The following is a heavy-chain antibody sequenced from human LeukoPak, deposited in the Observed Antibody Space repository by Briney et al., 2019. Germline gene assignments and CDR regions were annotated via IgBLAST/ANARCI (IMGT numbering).Heavy chain of an antibody. CDR1: GFTVSSNS. V-gene: IGHV3-53*01. CDR3: GRRAGAYSHPYDY. D-gene: IGHD4/OR15-4a*01. J-gene: IGHJ4*02. Sequence: GGSLRRSCTVSGFTVSSNSMSWVRQAPGKGLEWVSFIYSDNTHYSDSVKGRVTISRDNSKNTLYLQMNSLRAEDTAVYYCGRRAGAYSHPYDYWGQGTLVTVSS. CDR2: IYSDNT.